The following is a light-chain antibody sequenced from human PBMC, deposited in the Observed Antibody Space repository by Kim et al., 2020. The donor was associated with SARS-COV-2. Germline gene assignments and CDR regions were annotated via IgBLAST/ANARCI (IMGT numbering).Light chain of an antibody. Sequence: EIVMTQSPATLSVSPGERITLSCKASQSISDKLAWYQQKPGQAPRLVIYGASTRATGIPARFSGSGSGTEFTLDISGLQSEDFAVYYCQQYYNWPPVTFGGGTKLEI. J-gene: IGKJ4*01. V-gene: IGKV3-15*01. CDR1: QSISDK. CDR2: GAS. CDR3: QQYYNWPPVT.